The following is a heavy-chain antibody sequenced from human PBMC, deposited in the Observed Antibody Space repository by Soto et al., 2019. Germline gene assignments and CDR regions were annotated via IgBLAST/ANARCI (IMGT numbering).Heavy chain of an antibody. D-gene: IGHD5-18*01. CDR1: GFSLSNARLG. CDR2: IFSNHEK. V-gene: IGHV2-26*01. CDR3: ARTTNWQGRPDTFDY. Sequence: QVTLKESGPVLWKPTETLTLTCTVSGFSLSNARLGVSWIRQPPGKALEWLAHIFSNHEKSDSTSLKSRLSISKDTSESQVVVTMTKMDPVGTAAYYWARTTNWQGRPDTFDYWGQGTLVTVSS. J-gene: IGHJ4*02.